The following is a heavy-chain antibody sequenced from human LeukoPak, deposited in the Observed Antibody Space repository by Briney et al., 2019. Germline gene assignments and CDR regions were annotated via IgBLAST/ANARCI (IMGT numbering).Heavy chain of an antibody. D-gene: IGHD2-2*02. Sequence: SETLSLTCTVSGGSISSYYWSWIRQPPGKGLEWIGSIYHSGSTYYNPSLKSRVTISVDTSKNQFSLKLSSVTAADTAVCYCARHIGPRDIVVVPAAIPDYWGQGTLVTVSS. J-gene: IGHJ4*02. CDR1: GGSISSYY. CDR3: ARHIGPRDIVVVPAAIPDY. V-gene: IGHV4-59*08. CDR2: IYHSGST.